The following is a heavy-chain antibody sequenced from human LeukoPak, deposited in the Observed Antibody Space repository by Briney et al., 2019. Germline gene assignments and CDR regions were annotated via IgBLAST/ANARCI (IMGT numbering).Heavy chain of an antibody. CDR1: GFTFSSYA. V-gene: IGHV3-23*01. D-gene: IGHD4/OR15-4a*01. CDR3: AKYGAPGWSGYLDY. CDR2: ISGSGDST. Sequence: GGSLRLSCAASGFTFSSYAMSCARQAPGKALKWFSSISGSGDSTYYADSVKGRFTISRDNSKNTLYLQMNSLRVEDTAIYYCAKYGAPGWSGYLDYWGQGTLVTVSS. J-gene: IGHJ4*02.